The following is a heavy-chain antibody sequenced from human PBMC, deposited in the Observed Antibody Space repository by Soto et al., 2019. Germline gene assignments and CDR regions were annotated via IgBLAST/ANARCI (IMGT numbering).Heavy chain of an antibody. CDR1: GFSFNYYA. V-gene: IGHV3-30-3*01. D-gene: IGHD1-26*01. CDR2: MSYDGSNK. Sequence: ESGGGVVQPGRSLRLSCAASGFSFNYYAMHWVRQAPGKGLEWVAGMSYDGSNKNYADSVKGRFTISRDDSKNTLFLQMSSLRGEDTAVYYCGYGQYSVWGQGTLVTVSS. J-gene: IGHJ4*02. CDR3: GYGQYSV.